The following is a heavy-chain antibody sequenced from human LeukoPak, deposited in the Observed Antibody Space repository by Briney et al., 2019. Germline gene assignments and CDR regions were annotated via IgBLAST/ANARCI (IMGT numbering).Heavy chain of an antibody. CDR3: ARVSPGGWYVKD. D-gene: IGHD6-19*01. Sequence: PSETLSLTCTVSGGSISSGSYYWSWIRQPAGKGLEWIGRIYTSGSTNYNPPLKSRVTISVDTSKNQFSLKLSSVTAADTAVYYCARVSPGGWYVKDWGQGTLVTVSS. J-gene: IGHJ4*02. CDR2: IYTSGST. CDR1: GGSISSGSYY. V-gene: IGHV4-61*02.